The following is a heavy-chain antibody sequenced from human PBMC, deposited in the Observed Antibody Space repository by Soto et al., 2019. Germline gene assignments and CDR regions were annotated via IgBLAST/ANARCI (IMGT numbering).Heavy chain of an antibody. V-gene: IGHV4-39*01. CDR3: ARHRRETQSEETWFDP. J-gene: IGHJ5*02. CDR1: GASISSPSYY. Sequence: PSETLSLTCTVSGASISSPSYYWAWIRQPPGKGLEWIGSFYFSGSTYYNPSVESRVTIDVDTSTNQVSLKLTSVTAADTAMYFCARHRRETQSEETWFDPWGQGTLVTVSS. CDR2: FYFSGST.